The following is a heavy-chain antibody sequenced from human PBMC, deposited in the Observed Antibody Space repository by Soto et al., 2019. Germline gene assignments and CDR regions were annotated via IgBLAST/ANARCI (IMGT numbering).Heavy chain of an antibody. Sequence: PGGSLRLSCAASGFTFSSYALSWVRQGPGKGLEWYSGISGSGDSKHYSDSLKGRFTISRDNSKNTLFVQMNSLRAEDTAVYYCARTLFDHVWGTYRNRLNFYYRGQGTQLTASS. D-gene: IGHD3-16*02. CDR2: ISGSGDSK. CDR1: GFTFSSYA. CDR3: ARTLFDHVWGTYRNRLNFYY. J-gene: IGHJ4*02. V-gene: IGHV3-23*01.